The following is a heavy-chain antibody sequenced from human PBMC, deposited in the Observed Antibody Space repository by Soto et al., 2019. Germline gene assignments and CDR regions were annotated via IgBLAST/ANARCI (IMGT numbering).Heavy chain of an antibody. D-gene: IGHD3-22*01. CDR3: ATAVKSYYYDSAGY. Sequence: ASLKVSCKVSGYTLTELSMHWVRQAPGKGLEWMGGFDPEDGETIYAQKFQGRVTMTEDTSTDTAYMELSSLRSEDTAVYYCATAVKSYYYDSAGYWGQGTLVTVSS. J-gene: IGHJ4*02. CDR2: FDPEDGET. CDR1: GYTLTELS. V-gene: IGHV1-24*01.